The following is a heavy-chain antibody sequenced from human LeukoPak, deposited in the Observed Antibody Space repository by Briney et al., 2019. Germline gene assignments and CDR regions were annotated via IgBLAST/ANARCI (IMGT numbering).Heavy chain of an antibody. CDR1: GFTFSSYG. D-gene: IGHD6-19*01. V-gene: IGHV3-30*02. CDR3: AKDNPIAVAGTVDY. CDR2: IRYDGSNK. Sequence: PGGSLRLSCAASGFTFSSYGMHWVRQAAGKGLEWEAFIRYDGSNKYYADSVKGRFTISRDNSKNTLYLQMNSLRAEDTAVYYCAKDNPIAVAGTVDYWGQGTLVTVSS. J-gene: IGHJ4*02.